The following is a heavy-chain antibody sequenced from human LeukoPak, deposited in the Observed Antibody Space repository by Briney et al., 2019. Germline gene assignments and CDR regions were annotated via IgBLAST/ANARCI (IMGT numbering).Heavy chain of an antibody. D-gene: IGHD2-15*01. CDR3: ARELAGYCSGGSCYPSYYYYSMDV. CDR2: INPSGGST. V-gene: IGHV1-46*01. Sequence: ASVKVSCKASGYTFTSYYKHWVRQAPGQGLEWMGIINPSGGSTSYAQKFQGRVTMTRDTSTSTVYMELSSLRSEDTAVYYCARELAGYCSGGSCYPSYYYYSMDVWGQGTTVTVSS. J-gene: IGHJ6*02. CDR1: GYTFTSYY.